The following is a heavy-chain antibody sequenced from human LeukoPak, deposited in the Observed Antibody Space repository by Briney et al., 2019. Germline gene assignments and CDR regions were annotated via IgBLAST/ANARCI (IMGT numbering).Heavy chain of an antibody. J-gene: IGHJ3*02. CDR3: AGSGRVADAFDI. D-gene: IGHD1-26*01. Sequence: SETLSLTCAVSGGSISSSNWWSWVRQPPGKGLEWIGEIYHSGSTNYNPSLKSRVTISVDKSKNQFSLKLSSVTAADTAVYYCAGSGRVADAFDIWGQGTMVTVSS. V-gene: IGHV4-4*02. CDR1: GGSISSSNW. CDR2: IYHSGST.